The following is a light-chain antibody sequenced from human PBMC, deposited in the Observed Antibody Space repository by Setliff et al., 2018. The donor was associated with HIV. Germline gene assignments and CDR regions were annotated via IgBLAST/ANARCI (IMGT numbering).Light chain of an antibody. Sequence: EIVLTQSPGTLTLSPGERVTLSCRASQSVSSSYLAWYQQKHGQAPRLLIYGASSRATGIPDRFSGSRSGTVFTLTISRLEPDDFAVYYCQQYAHSPPEWTFGQGTKVDIK. J-gene: IGKJ1*01. CDR2: GAS. CDR1: QSVSSSY. CDR3: QQYAHSPPEWT. V-gene: IGKV3-20*01.